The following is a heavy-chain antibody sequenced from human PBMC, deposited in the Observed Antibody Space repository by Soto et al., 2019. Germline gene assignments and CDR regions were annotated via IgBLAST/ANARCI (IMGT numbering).Heavy chain of an antibody. Sequence: AAVTVSFKASEYTFSSYTLLWVRQAPGQRLEWMGWINAGNGDSKYSQKFQGRVSISRDTSASTASMELSSLTSEDTAVYYCARELQGLYYFDYWGQGTLVTVSS. V-gene: IGHV1-3*01. CDR1: EYTFSSYT. D-gene: IGHD4-4*01. CDR2: INAGNGDS. J-gene: IGHJ4*02. CDR3: ARELQGLYYFDY.